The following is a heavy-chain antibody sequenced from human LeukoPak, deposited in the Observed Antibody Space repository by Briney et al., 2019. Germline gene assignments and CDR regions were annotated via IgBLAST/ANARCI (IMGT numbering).Heavy chain of an antibody. D-gene: IGHD2-21*01. V-gene: IGHV4-34*01. CDR3: ARGGNCGGDCYDY. Sequence: SETLSLTCAVYGGSFSGYYWSWIRQPPGKGLEWIGEINHSGSTNYNPSLKSRVTISVDTSKNQFSLKLSSVTAADTAVYYCARGGNCGGDCYDYWGQGTLVTVSS. J-gene: IGHJ4*02. CDR1: GGSFSGYY. CDR2: INHSGST.